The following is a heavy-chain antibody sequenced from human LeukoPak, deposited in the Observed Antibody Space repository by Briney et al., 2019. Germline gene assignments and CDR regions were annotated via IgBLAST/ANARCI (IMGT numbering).Heavy chain of an antibody. D-gene: IGHD3-10*01. CDR2: ISYDGSNK. Sequence: GRSLRLSCAASGFTFSSYAMHWVRQAPGKGLEWVAVISYDGSNKYYADSVKGRFTISRDNSKNTLYLQMNSLRAEDTAVYYCAKKGGLMVRGVKDYWGQGTLVTVSS. CDR3: AKKGGLMVRGVKDY. V-gene: IGHV3-30-3*02. J-gene: IGHJ4*02. CDR1: GFTFSSYA.